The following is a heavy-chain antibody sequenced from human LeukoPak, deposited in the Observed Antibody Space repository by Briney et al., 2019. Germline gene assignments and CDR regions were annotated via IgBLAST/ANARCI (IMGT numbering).Heavy chain of an antibody. CDR1: EFIFSGYW. CDR3: ARAPIAAAGLFFDY. CDR2: IKQDGSEK. Sequence: QAGGSLRLSCAASEFIFSGYWMNWVRQAPGKGLEWVANIKQDGSEKQYVDSVRGRFTISRDNAKNSLYLQMNSLRVEDTAVYYCARAPIAAAGLFFDYWGQGTLVTVSS. V-gene: IGHV3-7*01. D-gene: IGHD6-13*01. J-gene: IGHJ4*02.